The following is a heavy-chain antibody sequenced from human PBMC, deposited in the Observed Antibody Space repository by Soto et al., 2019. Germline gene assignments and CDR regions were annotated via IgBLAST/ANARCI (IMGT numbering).Heavy chain of an antibody. Sequence: EVQLLESGGGLVQPGGSLRLSCAASGFAFSSYAMSWVRQAPGKGLEWVSAISGSGGSTYYADSVKGRFTISRDNSKNTLYLQMNSLRAEDTAVYYCATDVPMIVVVITTDYWGQGTLVTVSS. CDR2: ISGSGGST. J-gene: IGHJ4*02. CDR1: GFAFSSYA. V-gene: IGHV3-23*01. D-gene: IGHD3-22*01. CDR3: ATDVPMIVVVITTDY.